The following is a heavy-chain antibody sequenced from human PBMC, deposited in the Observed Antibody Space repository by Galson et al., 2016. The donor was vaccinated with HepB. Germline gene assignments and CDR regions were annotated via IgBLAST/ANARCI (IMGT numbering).Heavy chain of an antibody. CDR3: ARSIDIVVVVAATPFPYYGMDV. J-gene: IGHJ6*02. Sequence: SVKGSCKASGGTFSSYAISWVRQAPGQGLEWMGGIIPIFGTANYAQKFQGRVTITADESTSTAYMELSSLRSEDTAVYYCARSIDIVVVVAATPFPYYGMDVWGQGTTVTVSS. CDR1: GGTFSSYA. D-gene: IGHD2-15*01. CDR2: IIPIFGTA. V-gene: IGHV1-69*13.